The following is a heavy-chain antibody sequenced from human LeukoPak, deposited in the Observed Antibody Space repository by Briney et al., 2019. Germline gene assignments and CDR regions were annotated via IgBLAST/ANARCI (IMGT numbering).Heavy chain of an antibody. V-gene: IGHV3-48*01. CDR3: ARPGHYYYYYMDV. CDR1: GFTFSSYS. CDR2: ISSSSSTI. Sequence: GGSLRLSCAASGFTFSSYSMNWVRQAPGKGLEWVSYISSSSSTIYYADSVKGRFTISRDNAKNSLYPQMNSLRAEDTAVYYCARPGHYYYYYMDVWGKGTTVTVSS. J-gene: IGHJ6*03.